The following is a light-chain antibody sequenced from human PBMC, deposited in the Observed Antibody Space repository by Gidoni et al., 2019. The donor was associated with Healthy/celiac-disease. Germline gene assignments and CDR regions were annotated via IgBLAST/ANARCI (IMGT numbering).Light chain of an antibody. CDR3: QQRSNWPPLT. CDR2: DAS. J-gene: IGKJ4*02. Sequence: ELVLTQSPATLSLSPGERATLSCRASQSVSSYLAWYQQQPGQAPRLRIYDASNRATGIPARFSGSGSGTDFTLTIGSLEPEDFAVYYCQQRSNWPPLTFGGGTKVEIK. V-gene: IGKV3-11*01. CDR1: QSVSSY.